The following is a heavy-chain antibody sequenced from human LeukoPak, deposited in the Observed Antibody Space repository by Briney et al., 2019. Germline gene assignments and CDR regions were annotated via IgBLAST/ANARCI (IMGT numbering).Heavy chain of an antibody. CDR2: IYHSGSA. V-gene: IGHV4-4*02. CDR1: GGSISSSNW. J-gene: IGHJ4*02. CDR3: ASAGHDGIGYKVC. D-gene: IGHD3-22*01. Sequence: SETLTLTCAVSGGSISSSNWRGWLRPPPGTGLEGTGEIYHSGSANYNPSLKSRVTISVDKSKNQFSLRLSSVTAADTAVYYCASAGHDGIGYKVCWGQGTLVTVSS.